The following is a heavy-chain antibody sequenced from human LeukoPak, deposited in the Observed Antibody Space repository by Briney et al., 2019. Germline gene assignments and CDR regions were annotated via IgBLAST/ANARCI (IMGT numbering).Heavy chain of an antibody. Sequence: GGSLRLSCAASGFTFSSYGMHWVRQAPGKGLEWVAFIRYDGSNKYYADSVKGRFTISRDNSKNTLYLQMNSLRAEDTAVYYCAKGEPPYYYYYMDVWGKGTTVTISS. J-gene: IGHJ6*03. CDR3: AKGEPPYYYYYMDV. V-gene: IGHV3-30*02. CDR1: GFTFSSYG. CDR2: IRYDGSNK.